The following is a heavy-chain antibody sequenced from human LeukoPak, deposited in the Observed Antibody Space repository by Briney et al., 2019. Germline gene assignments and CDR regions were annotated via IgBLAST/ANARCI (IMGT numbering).Heavy chain of an antibody. Sequence: AGGSLRLSCAASGFTFSSYAMSWVRQAPGKGLEWVSAISGSGGSTYYADSVKGRFTISRDNSKNTLYLQMNSLGAEDTAVYYCAKVGQQLYYFDYWGQGTLVTVSS. D-gene: IGHD6-13*01. CDR1: GFTFSSYA. V-gene: IGHV3-23*01. CDR3: AKVGQQLYYFDY. CDR2: ISGSGGST. J-gene: IGHJ4*02.